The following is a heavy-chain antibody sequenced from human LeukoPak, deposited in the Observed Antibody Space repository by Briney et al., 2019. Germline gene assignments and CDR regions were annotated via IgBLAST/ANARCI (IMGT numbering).Heavy chain of an antibody. CDR2: ISGSGGST. CDR1: GFTFSSYA. J-gene: IGHJ4*02. Sequence: GGSLRLSCAASGFTFSSYAMSWVRQARGKGLEWVSAISGSGGSTYYADSVKGRFTISRDNSKNTLYLQMNSLRAEDTAVYYCAKQIVLMVYATVFDYWGQGTLVTVSS. D-gene: IGHD2-8*01. V-gene: IGHV3-23*01. CDR3: AKQIVLMVYATVFDY.